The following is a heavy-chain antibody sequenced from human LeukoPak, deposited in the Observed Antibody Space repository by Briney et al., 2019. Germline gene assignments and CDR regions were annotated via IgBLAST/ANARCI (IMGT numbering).Heavy chain of an antibody. CDR2: MNPNSGNT. CDR1: GYTFTSYD. Sequence: ASVKVSCKASGYTFTSYDINWVRQATGQGLEWMGWMNPNSGNTGYAQKFQGRVTITRNTSISTAYIELSSLRYEDTAVYYCARGHVVVVAAPYYYYYMDVWGKGTTVTVSS. D-gene: IGHD2-15*01. J-gene: IGHJ6*03. V-gene: IGHV1-8*03. CDR3: ARGHVVVVAAPYYYYYMDV.